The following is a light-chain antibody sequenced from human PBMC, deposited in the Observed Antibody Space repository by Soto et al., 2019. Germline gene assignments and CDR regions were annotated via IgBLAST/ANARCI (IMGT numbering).Light chain of an antibody. Sequence: QLVVTQSPSASASLGASVKLTCTLSSGYSTYAIAWHQQQSEKGPRFLMKINYDGTHSKGDGFFDRFSGSSSGAERHLTISSLQSDDEADYYCQSLGTGIQVFDGGTKLTVL. CDR1: SGYSTYA. V-gene: IGLV4-69*01. CDR3: QSLGTGIQV. CDR2: INYDGTH. J-gene: IGLJ3*02.